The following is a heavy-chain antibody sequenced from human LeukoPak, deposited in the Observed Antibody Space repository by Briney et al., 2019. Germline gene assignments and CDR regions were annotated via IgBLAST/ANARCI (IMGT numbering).Heavy chain of an antibody. Sequence: ASVKVSCKASGYIFTNNAMNWVRQTPGQGLEWMGWINTNTRNPTYAQGFTGRFVFSLDTSVSTAYLQISSLKAEDTAVYYCARIRAPGSFGQRESDYWGQGTLVTVSS. CDR3: ARIRAPGSFGQRESDY. J-gene: IGHJ4*02. CDR1: GYIFTNNA. CDR2: INTNTRNP. V-gene: IGHV7-4-1*02. D-gene: IGHD3-3*02.